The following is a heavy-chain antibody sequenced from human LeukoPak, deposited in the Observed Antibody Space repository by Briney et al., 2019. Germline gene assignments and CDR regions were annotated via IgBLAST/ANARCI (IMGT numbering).Heavy chain of an antibody. CDR1: GYTFTSYG. Sequence: ASVKVSCKASGYTFTSYGISWVRQAPGQGLEWMGWISAYNGNTNYAQKLQGRVTMTTDTSTSTAYMELRSLRSDDTAVYYCARVLLIVVVPAVAAERTFDYWGQGTLVTVSS. CDR2: ISAYNGNT. J-gene: IGHJ4*02. D-gene: IGHD2-2*01. V-gene: IGHV1-18*01. CDR3: ARVLLIVVVPAVAAERTFDY.